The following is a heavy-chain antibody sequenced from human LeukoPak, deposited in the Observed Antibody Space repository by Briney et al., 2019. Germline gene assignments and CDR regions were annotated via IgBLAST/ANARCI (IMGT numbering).Heavy chain of an antibody. CDR1: GFTFSSNY. D-gene: IGHD5-12*01. Sequence: PGRSLRLSCAASGFTFSSNYMSWVRQAPGKGLEWVSVIYSGGSTYYADSVKGRFTISRDNSKNTLYLQMNSLRAEDTAVYYCARDYVGYSGYDWYFDYWGQGTLVTVSS. J-gene: IGHJ4*02. V-gene: IGHV3-66*01. CDR2: IYSGGST. CDR3: ARDYVGYSGYDWYFDY.